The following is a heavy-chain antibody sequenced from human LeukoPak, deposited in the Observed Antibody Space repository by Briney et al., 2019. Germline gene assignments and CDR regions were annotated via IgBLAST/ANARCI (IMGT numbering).Heavy chain of an antibody. CDR3: AELDSSGYLGYFDY. J-gene: IGHJ4*02. Sequence: GVLRLSCAASGFTFSSYAMSWVRQAPGKGLEWVSAISGSGGSTYYADSVKGRFTISRDNSKNTLYLQMNSLRAEDTAVYYCAELDSSGYLGYFDYWGQGTLVTVSS. D-gene: IGHD3-22*01. V-gene: IGHV3-23*01. CDR1: GFTFSSYA. CDR2: ISGSGGST.